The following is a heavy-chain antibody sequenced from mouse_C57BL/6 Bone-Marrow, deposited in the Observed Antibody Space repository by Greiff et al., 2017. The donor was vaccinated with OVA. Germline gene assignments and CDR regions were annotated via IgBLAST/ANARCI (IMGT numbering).Heavy chain of an antibody. J-gene: IGHJ3*01. D-gene: IGHD4-1*01. CDR2: IDPENGDT. CDR3: TTPGTPFAY. Sequence: VQLQQSGAELVRPGASVKLSCTASGFTIKDDYMHWVKQRPEQGLEWIGWIDPENGDTEYASKFQGKATITADTSSNTAYLQLSSLTSEDTAVYYCTTPGTPFAYWGQGTLVTVSA. CDR1: GFTIKDDY. V-gene: IGHV14-4*01.